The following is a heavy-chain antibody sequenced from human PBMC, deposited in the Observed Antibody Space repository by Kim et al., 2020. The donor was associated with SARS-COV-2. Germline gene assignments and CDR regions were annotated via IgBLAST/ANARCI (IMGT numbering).Heavy chain of an antibody. CDR3: ARAKVGTADFDY. CDR1: GGSISGYY. Sequence: SETLSLTCTVSGGSISGYYWNWIRQSAGKRLEWIGRFYTSGSTNYNPSLKSRVTMSVDMSNSQLSLKLSSVTAADTAVYYCARAKVGTADFDYWGQGTLV. CDR2: FYTSGST. D-gene: IGHD2-2*01. V-gene: IGHV4-4*07. J-gene: IGHJ4*02.